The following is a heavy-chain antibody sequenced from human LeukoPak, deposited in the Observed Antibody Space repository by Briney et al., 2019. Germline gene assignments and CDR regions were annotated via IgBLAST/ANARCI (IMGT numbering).Heavy chain of an antibody. V-gene: IGHV3-7*01. CDR1: GFTFSNLW. CDR2: IKQDGSEK. J-gene: IGHJ4*02. D-gene: IGHD5-12*01. CDR3: ARGGSGSDY. Sequence: PGGSLRLSCAAAGFTFSNLWMTWVRQAPGKGLEWVANIKQDGSEKYYVDSVTGRFTIPRDNARNSLYLQMNSLRAEDTAVYFCARGGSGSDYWGQGTLVTVSS.